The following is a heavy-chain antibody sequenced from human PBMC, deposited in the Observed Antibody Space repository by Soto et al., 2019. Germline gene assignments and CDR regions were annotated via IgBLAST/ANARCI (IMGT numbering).Heavy chain of an antibody. D-gene: IGHD5-12*01. V-gene: IGHV3-30*18. Sequence: PGGSLRLSCAASGFTFRSNGMHWVRQAPGKGLEWVAVISFDGSQKYYADSVRGRFTISRDNTNNTVFLQMSSLRADDTAVYYCAKDPFSVEVATIMPHFDSWGQGALVTVSS. CDR2: ISFDGSQK. J-gene: IGHJ4*02. CDR1: GFTFRSNG. CDR3: AKDPFSVEVATIMPHFDS.